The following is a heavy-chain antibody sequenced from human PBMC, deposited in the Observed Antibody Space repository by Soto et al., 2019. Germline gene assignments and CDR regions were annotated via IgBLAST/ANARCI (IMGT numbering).Heavy chain of an antibody. J-gene: IGHJ6*02. CDR3: AIGVSYGDYYYYGMDV. CDR1: GYTFTSYA. D-gene: IGHD4-17*01. Sequence: QVQLVQSGAEVKKPGASVKVSCKASGYTFTSYAVHWVRQAPGQRLEWMGWINAGNGNTKYSQKFQGRVTITRDTSASTAYMELSSLRSEDTAVYYCAIGVSYGDYYYYGMDVWGQGTTVTVSS. V-gene: IGHV1-3*01. CDR2: INAGNGNT.